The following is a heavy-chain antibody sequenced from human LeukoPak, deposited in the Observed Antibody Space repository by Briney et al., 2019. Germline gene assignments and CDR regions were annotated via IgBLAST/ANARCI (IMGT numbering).Heavy chain of an antibody. D-gene: IGHD5-18*01. CDR1: GGSISSYY. V-gene: IGHV4-59*01. CDR3: ARDSRGYSYGYVPYNYYYGMDV. CDR2: IYYSGST. Sequence: SETLSLTCTVSGGSISSYYWSWIRQPPGKGLEWIGYIYYSGSTNYNPSLKSRVTISVDTSKNQFSLKLSSVTAADTAVYYWARDSRGYSYGYVPYNYYYGMDVWGQGTTVTVSS. J-gene: IGHJ6*02.